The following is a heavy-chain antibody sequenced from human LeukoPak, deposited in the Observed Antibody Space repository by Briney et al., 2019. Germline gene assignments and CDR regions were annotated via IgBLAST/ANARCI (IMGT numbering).Heavy chain of an antibody. CDR3: ARWGTPKILDY. CDR2: ISGSGGST. D-gene: IGHD2-15*01. CDR1: GFTFSSYA. Sequence: GGSLRLSCAASGFTFSSYAMSWVRQAPGKGLEWVSAISGSGGSTYYADSVEGRFAISRDNPKNTLYLEMNSLRVEDTAVYYCARWGTPKILDYWGQRILVTVSS. V-gene: IGHV3-23*01. J-gene: IGHJ4*02.